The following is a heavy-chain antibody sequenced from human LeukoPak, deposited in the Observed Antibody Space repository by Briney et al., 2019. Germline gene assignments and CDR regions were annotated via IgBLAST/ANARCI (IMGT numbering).Heavy chain of an antibody. Sequence: SETLSLTCTVSGXSISGYYWSWVRQPPGKGLEWIAYFSSSGSTNYNPSLKSRVTISVDTSKNQFSLKLSSVTAADTAVYYCARENDSGGWFDPWGQGTLVTVSS. V-gene: IGHV4-59*01. CDR3: ARENDSGGWFDP. J-gene: IGHJ5*02. CDR2: FSSSGST. D-gene: IGHD1-26*01. CDR1: GXSISGYY.